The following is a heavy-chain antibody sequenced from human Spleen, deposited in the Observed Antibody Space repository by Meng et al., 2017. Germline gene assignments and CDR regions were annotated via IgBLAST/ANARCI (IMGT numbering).Heavy chain of an antibody. CDR2: ISSSSSYI. D-gene: IGHD4-11*01. J-gene: IGHJ4*02. Sequence: GESLKISCAASGFTFSSYSMNWVRQAPGKGLEWVSSISSSSSYIYYADSVKGRFTISRDNAKNSLYLQMNSLRAEDTAVYYCAKDNYRDYRTRFDYWGQGTLVTVSS. CDR3: AKDNYRDYRTRFDY. CDR1: GFTFSSYS. V-gene: IGHV3-21*01.